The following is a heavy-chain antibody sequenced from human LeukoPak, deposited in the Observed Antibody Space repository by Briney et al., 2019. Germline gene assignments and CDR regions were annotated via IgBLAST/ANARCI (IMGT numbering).Heavy chain of an antibody. CDR1: GYTFTSYD. CDR3: LRLGELSLPDY. D-gene: IGHD3-16*02. CDR2: MNPNSGNT. Sequence: ASVKVSCKASGYTFTSYDINWVRQATGQGLEWMGWMNPNSGNTGYAQKFQGRVTITRNTSISTAYMELSSLRSEDTAVYCCLRLGELSLPDYWGQGTLVTVSS. V-gene: IGHV1-8*03. J-gene: IGHJ4*02.